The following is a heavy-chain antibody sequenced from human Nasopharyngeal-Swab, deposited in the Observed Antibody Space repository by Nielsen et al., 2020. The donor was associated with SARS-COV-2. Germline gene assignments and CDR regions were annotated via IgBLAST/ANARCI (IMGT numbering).Heavy chain of an antibody. CDR3: ARGNSYYYDSSGYYYYYYGMDV. CDR1: GGSISSGSYY. J-gene: IGHJ6*02. V-gene: IGHV4-61*02. CDR2: IYTSGST. Sequence: SETLSLTCTVSGGSISSGSYYWSWIRQPAGKGLEWIGRIYTSGSTNYNPPLKSRVTISVDTSKDQFSLKLSSVTAADTAVYYCARGNSYYYDSSGYYYYYYGMDVWGQGTTVTVSS. D-gene: IGHD3-22*01.